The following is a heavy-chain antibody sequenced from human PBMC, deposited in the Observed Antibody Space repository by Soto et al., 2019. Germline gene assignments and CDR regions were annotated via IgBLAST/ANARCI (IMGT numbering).Heavy chain of an antibody. V-gene: IGHV4-30-4*01. J-gene: IGHJ5*02. Sequence: SETLSLTCTVSGDSISSGDYWSWIRQPPGKGLEWIGYIYNSGSTYYNPSLKSRVTISLDTSENQVSLKLTSVTAADTAVYYWAGFSVVFATDINWFDPWGQGTLVTVSS. CDR2: IYNSGST. CDR3: AGFSVVFATDINWFDP. CDR1: GDSISSGDY. D-gene: IGHD2-21*01.